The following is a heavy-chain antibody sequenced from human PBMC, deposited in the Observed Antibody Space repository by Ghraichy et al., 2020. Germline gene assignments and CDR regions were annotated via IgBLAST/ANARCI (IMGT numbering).Heavy chain of an antibody. J-gene: IGHJ5*02. D-gene: IGHD4-23*01. CDR1: GGSFSGYY. V-gene: IGHV4-34*01. CDR2: INHSGST. CDR3: ARGGTVVTPRVTKASPGPNWFDP. Sequence: SETLSLTCAVYGGSFSGYYWSWIRQPPGKGLEWIGEINHSGSTNYNPSLKSRVTISVDTSKNQFSLKLSSVTAADTAVYYCARGGTVVTPRVTKASPGPNWFDPWGQGTLVTVSS.